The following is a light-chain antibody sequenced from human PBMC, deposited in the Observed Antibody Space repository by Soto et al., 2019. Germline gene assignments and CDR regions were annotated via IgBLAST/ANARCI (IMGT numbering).Light chain of an antibody. J-gene: IGLJ1*01. CDR1: GSNIGAGYD. CDR2: GNS. V-gene: IGLV1-40*01. CDR3: QSYDSSLSGSRV. Sequence: QSVLTQPPSVSGAPGQRVTISCTGSGSNIGAGYDVHWYQQLPGTAHKLLIYGNSNRPSGVPDRFSGSKSGTSASLAITGLQAEDEADYYCQSYDSSLSGSRVFGTGTKVTVL.